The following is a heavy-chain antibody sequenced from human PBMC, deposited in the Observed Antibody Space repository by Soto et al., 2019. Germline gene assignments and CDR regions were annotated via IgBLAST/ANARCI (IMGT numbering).Heavy chain of an antibody. V-gene: IGHV6-1*01. J-gene: IGHJ6*02. CDR3: ARVNWNLGYYGMDV. CDR2: TYYRSKWYN. D-gene: IGHD1-7*01. Sequence: SQTLSLTCAISGDSVSSNSAAWNWIRQSPSRGLEWLGRTYYRSKWYNDYAVSVKSRITINPDTSKNQFSLQLNSVTPEETAVSYCARVNWNLGYYGMDVWGQGTTVTVSS. CDR1: GDSVSSNSAA.